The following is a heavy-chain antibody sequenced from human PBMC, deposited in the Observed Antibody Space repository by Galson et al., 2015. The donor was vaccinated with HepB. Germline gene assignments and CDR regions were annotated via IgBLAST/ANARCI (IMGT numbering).Heavy chain of an antibody. CDR2: MRFDGCYK. D-gene: IGHD5-12*01. CDR1: GLSLSNYD. V-gene: IGHV3-30*02. Sequence: SLRLSCAASGLSLSNYDMHWVRQAPGKGLEWVAFMRFDGCYKFYAESVKGRFTVSRDNSKNTLFLQMNSLRPEDTAVYYCAKLSIEWRRFANNDYWGQGTLVAVSS. CDR3: AKLSIEWRRFANNDY. J-gene: IGHJ4*02.